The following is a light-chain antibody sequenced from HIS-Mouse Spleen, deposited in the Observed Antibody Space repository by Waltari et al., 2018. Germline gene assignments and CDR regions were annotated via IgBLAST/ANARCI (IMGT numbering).Light chain of an antibody. CDR1: SSDVGGYNY. CDR3: CSYAGSSWV. V-gene: IGLV2-11*01. CDR2: HVS. J-gene: IGLJ3*02. Sequence: QSALTQPRSVSGSPGQSVTISCTGTSSDVGGYNYVSWYQQHPGKAPKLMIYHVSKRPSGVPDRFSGSKSGHTASLTISGLQAEDEADYYCCSYAGSSWVFGGGTKLTVL.